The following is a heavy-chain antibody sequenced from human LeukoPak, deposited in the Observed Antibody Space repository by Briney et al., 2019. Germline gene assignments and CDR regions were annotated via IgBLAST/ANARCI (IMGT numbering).Heavy chain of an antibody. D-gene: IGHD2-21*02. CDR2: TSRGGSDI. J-gene: IGHJ4*02. CDR3: VRARLIRLENFFDY. V-gene: IGHV3-48*03. CDR1: GFTFRNHE. Sequence: PGGSLRLSCATSGFTFRNHEMNWVRQAPGKGLEWVAYTSRGGSDISYADSVKGRFTISTDNANSSLYLQMNSLRAEDTAVYFCVRARLIRLENFFDYWGQGTLVTVSS.